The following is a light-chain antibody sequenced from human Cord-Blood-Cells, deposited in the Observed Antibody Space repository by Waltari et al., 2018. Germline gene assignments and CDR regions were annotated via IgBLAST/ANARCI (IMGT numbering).Light chain of an antibody. CDR1: QSVLYSSNNKNY. CDR3: QQYYSTPLT. CDR2: WAS. J-gene: IGKJ4*01. V-gene: IGKV4-1*01. Sequence: DIVMTQPPDSLAVSLGERAPINCKSSQSVLYSSNNKNYLAWYQQKPGQPPKLLIYWASTRESRVPDRFSGSGSGTDFTLTISSLQAEDVAVYYCQQYYSTPLTFGGGTKVEIK.